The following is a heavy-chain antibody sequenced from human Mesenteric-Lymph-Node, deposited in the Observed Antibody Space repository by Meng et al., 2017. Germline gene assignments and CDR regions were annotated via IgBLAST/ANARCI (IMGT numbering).Heavy chain of an antibody. Sequence: QVHPQESGPGLVKPSETLSLACTVSGGSISSYYWSWIRQPPGKGLEWIGYIYFSGSTNYNPSLKSRVTISVDTSKNQFSLKLRSVTAADTAVYYCARDRGNIGYDYWGQGTLVTVSS. CDR1: GGSISSYY. CDR3: ARDRGNIGYDY. CDR2: IYFSGST. D-gene: IGHD2/OR15-2a*01. V-gene: IGHV4-59*01. J-gene: IGHJ4*02.